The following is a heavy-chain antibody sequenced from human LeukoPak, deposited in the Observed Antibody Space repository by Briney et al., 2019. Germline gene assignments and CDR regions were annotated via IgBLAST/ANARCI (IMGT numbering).Heavy chain of an antibody. CDR3: AKVGLYYYDSSGYYFDY. D-gene: IGHD3-22*01. CDR1: GFTFSSYG. J-gene: IGHJ4*02. Sequence: PGGSPRLSCAASGFTFSSYGVHWVRQAPGGGREWGAVISYEGSNKYYADSVKGRFTISRDNSKNTLYLQMNSLRAEDTAVYYCAKVGLYYYDSSGYYFDYWGQGTLVTVSS. V-gene: IGHV3-30*18. CDR2: ISYEGSNK.